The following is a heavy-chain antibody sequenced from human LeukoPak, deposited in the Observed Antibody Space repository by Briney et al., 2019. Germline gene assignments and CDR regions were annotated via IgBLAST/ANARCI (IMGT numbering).Heavy chain of an antibody. CDR3: ARESHSPSGGDAFDI. J-gene: IGHJ3*02. Sequence: PGGSLRLSCAASGFTFSSYSMNWVRQAPGKGLEWVSSISSSSSYIYYADSVKGRFTISRDNAKNSLYLQMNSLRAEDTAVYYCARESHSPSGGDAFDIWGQGTMVTVSS. D-gene: IGHD3-10*01. CDR1: GFTFSSYS. CDR2: ISSSSSYI. V-gene: IGHV3-21*01.